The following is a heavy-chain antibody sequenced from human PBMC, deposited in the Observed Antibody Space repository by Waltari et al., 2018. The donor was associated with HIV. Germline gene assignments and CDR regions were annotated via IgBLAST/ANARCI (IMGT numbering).Heavy chain of an antibody. CDR1: GFTFSSYA. J-gene: IGHJ3*02. D-gene: IGHD6-6*01. V-gene: IGHV3-23*01. CDR2: ISGSGGST. CDR3: AKGGVAARPGLGDAFDI. Sequence: EVQLLESGGGLVQPGGSLRLSCAASGFTFSSYAMSWVRQAPGKGLEWVSAISGSGGSTYYADSVKVRFTISRDNSKNTLYLQMNSLRAEDTAVYYCAKGGVAARPGLGDAFDIWGQGTMVTVSS.